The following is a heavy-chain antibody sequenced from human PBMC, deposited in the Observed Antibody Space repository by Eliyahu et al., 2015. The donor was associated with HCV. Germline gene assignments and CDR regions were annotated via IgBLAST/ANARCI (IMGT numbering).Heavy chain of an antibody. CDR3: ARLQGGRNYYYGMDV. D-gene: IGHD4-11*01. V-gene: IGHV4-59*01. J-gene: IGHJ6*02. CDR2: IYYSGST. CDR1: XGSXSSXY. Sequence: QVQLQESGPGLVKPSETLSLTCTVSXGSXSSXYWSWIRQPPGKGLEWIGYIYYSGSTNYNPSLKXRVTISVDTSKNQFSLKLSSVTAADTAVYYCARLQGGRNYYYGMDVWGQGTTVTASS.